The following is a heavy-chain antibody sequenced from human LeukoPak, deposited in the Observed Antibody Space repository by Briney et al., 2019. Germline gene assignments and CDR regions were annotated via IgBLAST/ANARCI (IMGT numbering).Heavy chain of an antibody. D-gene: IGHD3-10*01. CDR3: ATSDFYHSGRGGVSPSDH. V-gene: IGHV3-7*01. CDR1: GFTFSSYS. J-gene: IGHJ4*02. CDR2: IIQDGGAT. Sequence: GGSLRLSCAASGFTFSSYSMNWVRQAPGKGLEWVAEIIQDGGATYYVDSVKGRFTISRDNDKRSTYLQMNSLRAEDTAMYYCATSDFYHSGRGGVSPSDHWGQGTLVTVSS.